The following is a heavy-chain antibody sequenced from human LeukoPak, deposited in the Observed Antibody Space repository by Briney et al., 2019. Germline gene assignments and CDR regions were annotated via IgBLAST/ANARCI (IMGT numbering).Heavy chain of an antibody. CDR3: ARRRGRGYDLPSKYYFDY. Sequence: SETLSLTCAVYGGSFSGYYWGWIRQPPGKGLEWIGYIYYSGSTNYNPSLKSRVTISVDTSRNQFSLKLSSVTAADTAVYYCARRRGRGYDLPSKYYFDYWGQGTLVTVSS. CDR1: GGSFSGYY. D-gene: IGHD5-12*01. J-gene: IGHJ4*02. V-gene: IGHV4-59*08. CDR2: IYYSGST.